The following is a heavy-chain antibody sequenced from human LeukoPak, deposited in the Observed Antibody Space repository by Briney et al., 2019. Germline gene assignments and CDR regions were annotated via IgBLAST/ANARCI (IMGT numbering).Heavy chain of an antibody. V-gene: IGHV4-38-2*02. CDR3: ARPDFDEMASHPYDL. J-gene: IGHJ2*01. CDR2: IYHRGTS. D-gene: IGHD5-24*01. Sequence: SETLSLTCTVSGYSISSGYYWGWIRQPPGKGLEWIGNIYHRGTSHYNPSLKSRVTISLDTSKNQFSLKLISVTAADTAVYYCARPDFDEMASHPYDLWGRGTLVTVSS. CDR1: GYSISSGYY.